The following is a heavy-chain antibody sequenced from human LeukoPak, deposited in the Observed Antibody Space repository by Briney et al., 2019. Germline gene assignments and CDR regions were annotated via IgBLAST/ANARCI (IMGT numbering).Heavy chain of an antibody. CDR1: GGSISTNTYY. D-gene: IGHD1-26*01. J-gene: IGHJ3*02. CDR3: ARRGGSGRAFDI. V-gene: IGHV4-39*01. CDR2: ISYSGTT. Sequence: PSETLSLTCTVSGGSISTNTYYWAWLRQPPGKGLEWIGDISYSGTTYYSPSLKSRVTTPVDTSKNQFSLKLNSVTATDTAVYYCARRGGSGRAFDIWGQGTMVTVSS.